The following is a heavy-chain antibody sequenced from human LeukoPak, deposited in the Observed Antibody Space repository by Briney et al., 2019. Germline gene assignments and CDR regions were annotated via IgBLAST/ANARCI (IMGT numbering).Heavy chain of an antibody. CDR2: IWYDGGNK. D-gene: IGHD3-10*01. CDR3: AKALGPMVFDC. Sequence: GRSLRLSCAASGFTFSNYGMHWVRQAPGKGLEWVAVIWYDGGNKYYADSVKGRFTISRDNSKDTVYLQMNSLRAEDTAVYYCAKALGPMVFDCWGQGALVTVSS. V-gene: IGHV3-33*06. CDR1: GFTFSNYG. J-gene: IGHJ4*02.